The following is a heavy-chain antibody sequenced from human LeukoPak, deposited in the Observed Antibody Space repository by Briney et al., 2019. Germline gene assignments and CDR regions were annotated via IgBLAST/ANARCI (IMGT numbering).Heavy chain of an antibody. J-gene: IGHJ4*02. V-gene: IGHV1-3*01. D-gene: IGHD3-10*01. Sequence: ASVKVSCKSSGYTFTSNAIHWVRQAPGQRLEWMGWINADNGNTKYSQKFQGRVTFTRDTSASTAYMELSSLRSEDTAVYYCARAGGFGELGGYWRQGTLVTVSS. CDR1: GYTFTSNA. CDR2: INADNGNT. CDR3: ARAGGFGELGGY.